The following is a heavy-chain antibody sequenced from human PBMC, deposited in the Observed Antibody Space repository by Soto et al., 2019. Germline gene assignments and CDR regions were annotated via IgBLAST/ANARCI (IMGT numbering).Heavy chain of an antibody. V-gene: IGHV3-23*01. CDR3: VKNSGWFNT. J-gene: IGHJ5*02. Sequence: QLLQSGGGWVQPGGSLTLSCATSGFTFGTTVMSWVRQAPGEGLEWVSTIDGSGVITYYAASVKGRFTISRDNSRNTVYLQMNSLRGDDTALYYCVKNSGWFNTWGQGALVTVSS. D-gene: IGHD3-10*01. CDR1: GFTFGTTV. CDR2: IDGSGVIT.